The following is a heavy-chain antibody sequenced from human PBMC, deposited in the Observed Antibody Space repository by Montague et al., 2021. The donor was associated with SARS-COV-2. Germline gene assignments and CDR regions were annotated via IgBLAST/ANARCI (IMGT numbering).Heavy chain of an antibody. CDR2: IFGSGSST. CDR3: AKDGATVLGLINWYFDL. Sequence: SLRLSCAASGFTFSNYAMNWVRQAPGKGLEWVSVIFGSGSSTYYAGSVRGRFTVSRDNSKNTLYLQMNNLRAEDTAVYYCAKDGATVLGLINWYFDLWGRGTLVTVSS. CDR1: GFTFSNYA. D-gene: IGHD3-10*01. V-gene: IGHV3-23*03. J-gene: IGHJ2*01.